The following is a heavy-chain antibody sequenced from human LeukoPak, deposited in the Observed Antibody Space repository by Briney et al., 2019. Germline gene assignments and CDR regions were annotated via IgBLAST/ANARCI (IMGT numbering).Heavy chain of an antibody. CDR2: IYYSGST. CDR1: GGSISSGDYY. CDR3: ARHLYDRDAFDI. V-gene: IGHV4-30-4*01. J-gene: IGHJ3*02. Sequence: SETLSLTCTVSGGSISSGDYYWSWIRQPPGKGLEWIGYIYYSGSTYYNPSLKSRVTISVDTSKNQFSLKLSSVTAADTAVYYCARHLYDRDAFDIWGQGTMVTVSS. D-gene: IGHD2-8*01.